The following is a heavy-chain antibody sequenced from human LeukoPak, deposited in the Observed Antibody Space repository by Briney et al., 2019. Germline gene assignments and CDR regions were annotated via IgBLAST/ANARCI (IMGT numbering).Heavy chain of an antibody. CDR3: IRDEALWRLDC. CDR1: GFTFSNHW. CDR2: IYERGSNA. J-gene: IGHJ4*02. D-gene: IGHD2-21*01. V-gene: IGHV3-74*03. Sequence: GGSLRLSCAVSGFTFSNHWRHWVRQVPRKGVVGVSGIYERGSNAMYADSVKGRFSISRDNAKNTVNLQMNSLRAEDTGVYYCIRDEALWRLDCWGQGTLVTVSS.